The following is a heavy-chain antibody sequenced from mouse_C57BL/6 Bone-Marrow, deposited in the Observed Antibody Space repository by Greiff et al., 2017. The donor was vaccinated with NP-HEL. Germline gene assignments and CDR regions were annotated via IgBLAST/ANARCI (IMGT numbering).Heavy chain of an antibody. CDR2: INPYNGGT. CDR3: ERDYGRGFDY. V-gene: IGHV1-19*01. J-gene: IGHJ2*01. Sequence: VQLKQSGPVLVKPGASVKMSCKASGYTFTDYYMNWVKQSHGKSLEWIGVINPYNGGTSYNQKFKGKATLTVDKSSSTAYMELNSLTSEDSAVYYCERDYGRGFDYWGKGTTLTVSS. CDR1: GYTFTDYY. D-gene: IGHD1-1*01.